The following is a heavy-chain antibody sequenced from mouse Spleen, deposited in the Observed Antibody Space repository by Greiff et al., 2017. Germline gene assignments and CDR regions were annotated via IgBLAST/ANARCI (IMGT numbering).Heavy chain of an antibody. CDR2: INPNYGTT. D-gene: IGHD1-1*01. V-gene: IGHV1-39*01. CDR1: GYSFTDYN. Sequence: EVQLQQSGPELVKPGASVKISCKASGYSFTDYNMNWVKQSNGKSLEWIGVINPNYGTTSYNQKFKGKATLTVDQSSSTAYTQLNSLTSEDSAVYYCASYGSSLYYAMDYWGQGTSVTVSS. J-gene: IGHJ4*01. CDR3: ASYGSSLYYAMDY.